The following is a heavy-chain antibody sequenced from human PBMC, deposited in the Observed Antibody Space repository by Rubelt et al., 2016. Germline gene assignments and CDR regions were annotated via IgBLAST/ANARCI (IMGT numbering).Heavy chain of an antibody. V-gene: IGHV1-69*01. J-gene: IGHJ5*02. CDR3: AREVVAATERDNWFDP. Sequence: GGIIPIFGTANYAQKFQGRVTITADESTSTAYMELSSLRSEDTAVYYCAREVVAATERDNWFDPWGQGTLVTVSS. CDR2: IIPIFGTA. D-gene: IGHD2-15*01.